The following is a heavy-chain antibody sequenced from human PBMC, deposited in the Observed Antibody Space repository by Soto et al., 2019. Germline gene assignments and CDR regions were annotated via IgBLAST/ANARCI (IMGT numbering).Heavy chain of an antibody. CDR2: IVVGSGNT. V-gene: IGHV1-58*01. J-gene: IGHJ4*01. CDR3: AATTIAYCGGDCYFGAFDS. D-gene: IGHD2-21*02. CDR1: GCTFTSSA. Sequence: ASVKVSCNASGCTFTSSAVQWVRQSRVQRLEWIGWIVVGSGNTNYAQKFQERVTITREMSTSTAYMELSSLRSEDMAVYYCAATTIAYCGGDCYFGAFDSW.